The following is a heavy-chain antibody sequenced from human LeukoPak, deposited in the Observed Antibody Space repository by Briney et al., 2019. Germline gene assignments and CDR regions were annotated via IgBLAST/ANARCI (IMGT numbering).Heavy chain of an antibody. Sequence: GASVTVSFTASGYTFTNYDISWVRQAPGQGLEWMGWISAYNGNTNYSQKLQDRVSMTTDTSTSTAYMELTSLRSDDTAVYYCARDRSSSDYWGQGTLVTVSS. CDR2: ISAYNGNT. V-gene: IGHV1-18*01. CDR1: GYTFTNYD. CDR3: ARDRSSSDY. D-gene: IGHD6-6*01. J-gene: IGHJ4*02.